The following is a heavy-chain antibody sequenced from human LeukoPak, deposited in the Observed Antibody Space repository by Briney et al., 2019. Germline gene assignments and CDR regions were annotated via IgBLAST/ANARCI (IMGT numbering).Heavy chain of an antibody. J-gene: IGHJ4*02. Sequence: RASVKVSCKASGYTFTSYYMHWVRQAPGQGLEWMGIINPSGGGTNYAQKFKGQITMTTDMPTSTVYMELSSLRSEDTAVYYCARDRRRLQLGFDLGYWGQGTLVTVSS. CDR1: GYTFTSYY. D-gene: IGHD5-24*01. V-gene: IGHV1-46*01. CDR2: INPSGGGT. CDR3: ARDRRRLQLGFDLGY.